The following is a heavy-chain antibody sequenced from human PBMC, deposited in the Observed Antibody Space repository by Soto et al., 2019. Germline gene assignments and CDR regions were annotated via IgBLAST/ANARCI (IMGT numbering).Heavy chain of an antibody. Sequence: QVQRVQSGAEVKKPGASVKVSCKASGYTFTSYYMHWVRQAPGQGLEWMGMINPSGTGTSYAQKFQGRVSMTHDTSTSPDYGELSSLRSEDTAVYFCARAPGVGYWYFDLWGRGTLVTVSS. CDR3: ARAPGVGYWYFDL. CDR2: INPSGTGT. V-gene: IGHV1-46*01. J-gene: IGHJ2*01. CDR1: GYTFTSYY. D-gene: IGHD1-26*01.